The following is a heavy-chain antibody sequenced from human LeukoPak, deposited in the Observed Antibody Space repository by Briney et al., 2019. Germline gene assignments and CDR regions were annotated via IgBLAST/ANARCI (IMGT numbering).Heavy chain of an antibody. CDR1: GFTVSSNY. CDR2: IYSGGST. D-gene: IGHD5-18*01. Sequence: GGSLRPSCAASGFTVSSNYMSWVRQAPGKGLEWVSVIYSGGSTYYADSVKGRFTISRDNSKNTLYLQMNSLRAEDTAVYYCARSMVNYYYYYMDVWGKGTTVTVSS. V-gene: IGHV3-53*01. CDR3: ARSMVNYYYYYMDV. J-gene: IGHJ6*03.